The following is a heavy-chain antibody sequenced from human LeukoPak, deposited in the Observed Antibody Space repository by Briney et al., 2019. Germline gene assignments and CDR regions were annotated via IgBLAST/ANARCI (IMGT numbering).Heavy chain of an antibody. CDR1: GFTFRNYV. J-gene: IGHJ4*02. CDR3: AKVRAPSGWFNSDY. D-gene: IGHD6-19*01. CDR2: ISGSGDST. Sequence: GGSLRLSCAASGFTFRNYVMNWVRQAPGKGLEWVSGISGSGDSTYYADSVKGRFTISRDNSKNTLYLQVNSLRVEDTAAYYCAKVRAPSGWFNSDYWGQGTLVTVSS. V-gene: IGHV3-23*01.